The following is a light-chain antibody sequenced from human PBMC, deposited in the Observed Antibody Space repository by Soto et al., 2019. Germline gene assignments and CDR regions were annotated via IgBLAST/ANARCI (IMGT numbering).Light chain of an antibody. CDR2: AAS. V-gene: IGKV1-6*01. CDR3: QHYNSYSEA. J-gene: IGKJ1*01. CDR1: QDIRSD. Sequence: AIQMTQFPSSLSASVGDRVTITCRASQDIRSDLGWYQQRPGKAPKLLIYAASSLQSGVPSRFSGSGSGTEFTLTISSLQPDDFATYYCQHYNSYSEAFGQGTKVDIK.